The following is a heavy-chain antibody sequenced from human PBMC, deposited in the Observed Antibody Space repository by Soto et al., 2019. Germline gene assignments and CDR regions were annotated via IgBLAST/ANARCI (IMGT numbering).Heavy chain of an antibody. V-gene: IGHV4-31*03. D-gene: IGHD2-2*01. Sequence: SETLSLTCTVSGGSISSDANFWSWIRQLPGRGLEWIGYISYTGRTYYTPSLNSRLTISLDTSKNLFSLRLSAVTAEDTAVYLCARGYFSSRSYWFDPWGQGALVTVSS. CDR3: ARGYFSSRSYWFDP. CDR1: GGSISSDANF. J-gene: IGHJ5*02. CDR2: ISYTGRT.